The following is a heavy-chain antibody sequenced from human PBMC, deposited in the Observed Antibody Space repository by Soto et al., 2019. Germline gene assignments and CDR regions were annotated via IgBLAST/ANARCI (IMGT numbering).Heavy chain of an antibody. CDR1: GGSISSYY. D-gene: IGHD2-15*01. J-gene: IGHJ4*02. V-gene: IGHV4-59*01. CDR2: IYYSGST. CDR3: AREGPPAAAPFDY. Sequence: SETLSLTCTVSGGSISSYYWSWIWQPPGKGLEWIGYIYYSGSTNYNPSLKSRVTISVDTSKNQFSLKLSSVTAADTAVYYCAREGPPAAAPFDYWGQGTLVTVSS.